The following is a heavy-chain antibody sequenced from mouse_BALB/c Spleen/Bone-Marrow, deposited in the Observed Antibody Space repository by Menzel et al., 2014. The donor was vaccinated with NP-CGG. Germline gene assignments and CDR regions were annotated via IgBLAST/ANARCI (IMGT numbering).Heavy chain of an antibody. CDR2: IHPFDSES. CDR3: SGYDLMTRAFAY. Sequence: ARLQQSGAELVRPGASVKPSCKASGYSFTSYWMNWVKQRPGQGLEWIGMIHPFDSESRLNQKFKDKATFTVDKSSSTAYMQLSNPTSEDSAVYDCSGYDLMTRAFAYWGQGTLVTVSA. V-gene: IGHV1S82*01. D-gene: IGHD3-3*01. J-gene: IGHJ3*01. CDR1: GYSFTSYW.